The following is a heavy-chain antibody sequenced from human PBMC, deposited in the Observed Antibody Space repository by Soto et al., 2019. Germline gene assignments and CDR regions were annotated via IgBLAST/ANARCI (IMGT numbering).Heavy chain of an antibody. D-gene: IGHD3-22*01. CDR2: INPNSGCT. J-gene: IGHJ4*02. CDR3: AVSSGLRPFDY. V-gene: IGHV1-2*04. Sequence: QVQLVQSGAEVKKPGASVKVSCKASGYTFTGYYMHWVRQAPGQGLEWMGWINPNSGCTSYAQKFQGWVTMTRDTSIRTAYMELSRLRSDDTAVYYCAVSSGLRPFDYWGQGTLVTVSS. CDR1: GYTFTGYY.